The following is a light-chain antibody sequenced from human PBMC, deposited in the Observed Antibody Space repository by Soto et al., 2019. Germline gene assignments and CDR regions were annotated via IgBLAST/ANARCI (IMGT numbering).Light chain of an antibody. V-gene: IGKV3-20*01. Sequence: EIVLTQSPDTLSLSPGERATLSCRASQSVSSSNLAWYHHKPGQPPRLLIYVASRRATGIPDRFSGSGSGTDFTLTITRLEPEDFAVYYCQQHGSAPWTFGQGTKVEIK. CDR1: QSVSSSN. J-gene: IGKJ1*01. CDR2: VAS. CDR3: QQHGSAPWT.